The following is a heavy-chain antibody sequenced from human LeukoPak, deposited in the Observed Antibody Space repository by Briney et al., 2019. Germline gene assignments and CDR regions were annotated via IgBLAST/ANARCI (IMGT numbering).Heavy chain of an antibody. J-gene: IGHJ6*03. Sequence: PGGSLRLSCAASGFTFSSYWMNWVRQAPGKGLEWVANIKQDGSEKYYVDSVKGRFTISRDNAKNSLYLQTNSLRTEDTTVYYCARATSGWYSAYYSYYMDVWGKGTTVTISS. CDR1: GFTFSSYW. D-gene: IGHD6-19*01. CDR2: IKQDGSEK. V-gene: IGHV3-7*01. CDR3: ARATSGWYSAYYSYYMDV.